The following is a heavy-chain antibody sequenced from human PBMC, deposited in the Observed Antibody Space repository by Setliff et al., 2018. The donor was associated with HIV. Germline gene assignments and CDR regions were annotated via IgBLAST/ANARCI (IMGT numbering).Heavy chain of an antibody. D-gene: IGHD3-3*02. Sequence: EASVKVSCKASGFTFTSSAVQWVRQARGQRLEWIGWIVVGSGNTNYAQKFQERVTITRDMSTSTAYMELSSLRSDDTAVYYCARGTAPRPASVLEFLEWLFPNWFDPWGQGTLVTVSS. V-gene: IGHV1-58*01. CDR3: ARGTAPRPASVLEFLEWLFPNWFDP. CDR2: IVVGSGNT. J-gene: IGHJ5*02. CDR1: GFTFTSSA.